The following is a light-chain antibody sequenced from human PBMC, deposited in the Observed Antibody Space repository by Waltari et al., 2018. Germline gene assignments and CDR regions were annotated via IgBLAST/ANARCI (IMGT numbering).Light chain of an antibody. CDR1: QSLVHSDGNTY. J-gene: IGKJ1*01. CDR3: MQGTHWPPWT. CDR2: KVS. Sequence: PASISCRSSQSLVHSDGNTYLSWFQQRPGQSPRRLIYKVSNRDSGVPDRFSGSGSGTDFTLKISRVEAEDVGVYYCMQGTHWPPWTFGQGTKVEIQ. V-gene: IGKV2-30*02.